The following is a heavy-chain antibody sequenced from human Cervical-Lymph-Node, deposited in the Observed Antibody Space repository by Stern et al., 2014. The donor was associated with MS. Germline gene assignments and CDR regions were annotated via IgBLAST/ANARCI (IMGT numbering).Heavy chain of an antibody. D-gene: IGHD1-1*01. Sequence: QVQLVQSGAEVKKPGASVKVSCKASGYTFTGYYMHWVRQAPGQGLEWMGRINPNSGGTNYAQKFQGRVTMTRDPSISTAYMELSRLRSDDTAVYYCARATATGTAYYYYGMDVWGQGTTVTVSS. CDR1: GYTFTGYY. CDR2: INPNSGGT. J-gene: IGHJ6*02. CDR3: ARATATGTAYYYYGMDV. V-gene: IGHV1-2*06.